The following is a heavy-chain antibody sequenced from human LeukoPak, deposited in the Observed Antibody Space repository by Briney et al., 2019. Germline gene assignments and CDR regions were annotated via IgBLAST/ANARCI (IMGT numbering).Heavy chain of an antibody. Sequence: PGGSLRLSCAASGFTFSTSWMTWVRQAPGKGLEWVANIKQDGSEEYYVDSVKGRFTISRDNAKNSLYLQMNNLRAEDAAVYYCARDPYDSSGFYYAAFDIWGQGTMVAVSS. CDR1: GFTFSTSW. J-gene: IGHJ3*02. V-gene: IGHV3-7*01. CDR2: IKQDGSEE. CDR3: ARDPYDSSGFYYAAFDI. D-gene: IGHD3-22*01.